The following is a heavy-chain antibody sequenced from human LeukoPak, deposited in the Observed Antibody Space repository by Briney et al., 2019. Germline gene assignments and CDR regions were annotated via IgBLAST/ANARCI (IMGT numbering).Heavy chain of an antibody. D-gene: IGHD1-26*01. Sequence: PGGSLRLSCAASGFTFSNYGIHWVRQAPGKGLEWVAVISYDGSNKYYADSVKGRFTISRDNSKSTLYLQMNSLRAEDTAVYYCAKEVRDSGSYRFDYWGQGTLVTVSS. CDR2: ISYDGSNK. V-gene: IGHV3-30*18. J-gene: IGHJ4*02. CDR3: AKEVRDSGSYRFDY. CDR1: GFTFSNYG.